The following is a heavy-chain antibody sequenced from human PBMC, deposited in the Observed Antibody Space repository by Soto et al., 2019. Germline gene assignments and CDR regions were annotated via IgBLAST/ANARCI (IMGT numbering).Heavy chain of an antibody. D-gene: IGHD2-15*01. V-gene: IGHV6-1*01. CDR2: TYYRSKWYN. CDR1: GDSVSSNSAA. J-gene: IGHJ6*02. Sequence: PSQTLSLTCAISGDSVSSNSAAWNWIRQSPSRGLEWLGRTYYRSKWYNDYAVSVKSRITINPDTSKNQFSLQLNSVTPEDTAVYYCARDRIKDCSGGSCYQHYYYYGMDVWGQGTTVTVSS. CDR3: ARDRIKDCSGGSCYQHYYYYGMDV.